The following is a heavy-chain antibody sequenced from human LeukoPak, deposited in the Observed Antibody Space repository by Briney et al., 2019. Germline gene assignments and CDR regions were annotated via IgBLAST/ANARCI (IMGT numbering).Heavy chain of an antibody. V-gene: IGHV4-31*03. CDR2: IYYSGST. D-gene: IGHD1-7*01. Sequence: SQTLSLTCTVSGGSISSGGYYWRWLRQHPGKGLEWIGYIYYSGSTYYNPSLKSRVTISVDTSKNQFSLKLSSVTAADTAVYYCARGLNWNYAPDAFDIWGQGTMVTVSS. CDR3: ARGLNWNYAPDAFDI. J-gene: IGHJ3*02. CDR1: GGSISSGGYY.